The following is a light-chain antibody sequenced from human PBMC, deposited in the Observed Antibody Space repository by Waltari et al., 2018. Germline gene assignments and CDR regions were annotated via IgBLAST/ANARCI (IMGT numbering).Light chain of an antibody. CDR1: LGAVGGYHY. V-gene: IGLV2-8*01. CDR3: SSYAGSNTVV. Sequence: QSALTQPPSASGSPGQSVTISCTGTLGAVGGYHYVTWYQQHPGKAPKVMIYEVNKRPSGVPDRFSGSKSGSTASLTVSGLQADDEAAYYCSSYAGSNTVVFGGGTKLTVL. CDR2: EVN. J-gene: IGLJ2*01.